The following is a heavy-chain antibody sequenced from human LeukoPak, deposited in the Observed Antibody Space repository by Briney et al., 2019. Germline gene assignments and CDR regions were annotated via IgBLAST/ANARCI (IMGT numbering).Heavy chain of an antibody. J-gene: IGHJ3*02. CDR3: AKLYYGSGSGDDAFDI. D-gene: IGHD3-10*01. V-gene: IGHV3-9*01. CDR2: ISWNSGSI. CDR1: GFTFDDYA. Sequence: GGSLRLSCAASGFTFDDYAMHWVRQAPGKGLEWVSGISWNSGSIGYADSVKGRFTISRDNAKNSLYLQMNSLRAEDTALYYCAKLYYGSGSGDDAFDIWGQGTMVTVSS.